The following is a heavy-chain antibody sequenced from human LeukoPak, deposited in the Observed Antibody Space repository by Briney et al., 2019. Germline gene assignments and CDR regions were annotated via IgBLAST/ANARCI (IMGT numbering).Heavy chain of an antibody. CDR2: ITSIIGYI. CDR3: ARDYYDGFALDY. CDR1: GFTFSDYY. Sequence: GGSLRLSWAAAGFTFSDYYMSWVRPAPGGGLGWVSSITSIIGYIYYADSVKGRFTISRDNAKNALYLQMNSLRADDTGVYYCARDYYDGFALDYWGQGTLVTVSS. D-gene: IGHD3-22*01. V-gene: IGHV3-21*03. J-gene: IGHJ4*02.